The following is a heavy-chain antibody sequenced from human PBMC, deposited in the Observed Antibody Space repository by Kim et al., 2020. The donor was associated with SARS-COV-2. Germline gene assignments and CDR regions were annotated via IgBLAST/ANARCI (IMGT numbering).Heavy chain of an antibody. D-gene: IGHD6-19*01. Sequence: LKSRVTISVDTTKNQVSLKLSSVTAADTAVYYCASHERRWLAVTLSWFDPWGQGTLVTVSS. V-gene: IGHV4-39*01. J-gene: IGHJ5*02. CDR3: ASHERRWLAVTLSWFDP.